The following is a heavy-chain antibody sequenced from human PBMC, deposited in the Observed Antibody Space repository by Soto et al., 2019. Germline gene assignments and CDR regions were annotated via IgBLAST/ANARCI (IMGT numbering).Heavy chain of an antibody. CDR3: ARALTIFGVVTHYGMDV. V-gene: IGHV4-4*02. Sequence: SETLSLTCAVSGGSISSSNWWSWVRQPPGKGLEWIGEIYHSGSTNYNPSLKSRVTISVDKSKNQFSLKLSSVTAADTAVYYCARALTIFGVVTHYGMDVWGQGTTVTVSS. D-gene: IGHD3-3*01. CDR2: IYHSGST. J-gene: IGHJ6*02. CDR1: GGSISSSNW.